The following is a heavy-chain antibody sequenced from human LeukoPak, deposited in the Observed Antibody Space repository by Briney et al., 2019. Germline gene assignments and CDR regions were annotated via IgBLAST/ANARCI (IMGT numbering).Heavy chain of an antibody. D-gene: IGHD2-21*01. Sequence: SVKVSCKASGGTFSSYAISWVRQAPGQGLEWMGGIIPTFGTANYAQKFQGGVTITADESTSTAYMELSSLRSGDTAVYYCARNCGGDCFIPYFDYWGQGTLVTVSS. CDR1: GGTFSSYA. CDR3: ARNCGGDCFIPYFDY. CDR2: IIPTFGTA. J-gene: IGHJ4*02. V-gene: IGHV1-69*13.